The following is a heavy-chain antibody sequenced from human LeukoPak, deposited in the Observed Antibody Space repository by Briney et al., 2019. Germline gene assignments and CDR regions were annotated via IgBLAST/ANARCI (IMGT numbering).Heavy chain of an antibody. D-gene: IGHD5-12*01. Sequence: SETLSLTCTVAGGSISSYYWSCIRQPAGKRLKLIGRIYTSGSTNYNPSLKSRVTMSVDTSKNQFSLKLSSVTAADTAVYYCARGYSGYDPYNWFDPWGQGTLVTVFS. J-gene: IGHJ5*02. V-gene: IGHV4-4*07. CDR3: ARGYSGYDPYNWFDP. CDR2: IYTSGST. CDR1: GGSISSYY.